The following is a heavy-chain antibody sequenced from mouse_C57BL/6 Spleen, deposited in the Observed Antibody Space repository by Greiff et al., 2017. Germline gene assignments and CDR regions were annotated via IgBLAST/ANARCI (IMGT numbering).Heavy chain of an antibody. CDR2: ISSGSSTI. Sequence: EVQGVESGGGLVKPGGSLKLSCAASGFTFSDYGMNWVRQAPEKGLEWVAYISSGSSTIYYADPVKGRFTISRDNAKNTLFLQMTSLRSEDTAMYYCARSPYYSNFDWYFDVWGKGTTVTVSS. J-gene: IGHJ1*03. CDR1: GFTFSDYG. D-gene: IGHD2-5*01. V-gene: IGHV5-17*01. CDR3: ARSPYYSNFDWYFDV.